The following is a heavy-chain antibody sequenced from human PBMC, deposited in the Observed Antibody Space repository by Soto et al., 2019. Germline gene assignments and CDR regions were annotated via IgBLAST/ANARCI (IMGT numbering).Heavy chain of an antibody. CDR1: GFTISSNY. CDR2: ISGDGTT. V-gene: IGHV3-53*01. CDR3: ARRVGYCGGGSCYGGGFFDY. J-gene: IGHJ4*02. D-gene: IGHD2-15*01. Sequence: EVQLVESGGGLIQPGGSLRLSCAASGFTISSNYMTWVRQAPGKGLEWVSLISGDGTTYYADSLKGRVSVSRDNSKNTLYLQMTSLRVGDTAVYYCARRVGYCGGGSCYGGGFFDYWGQGTLVPVSS.